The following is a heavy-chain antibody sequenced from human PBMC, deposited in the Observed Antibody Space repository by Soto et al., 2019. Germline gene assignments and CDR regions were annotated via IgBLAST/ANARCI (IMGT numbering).Heavy chain of an antibody. V-gene: IGHV1-18*01. CDR3: ARDDRAAAAGTTYYFDY. D-gene: IGHD6-13*01. CDR1: GYIFTNYG. Sequence: ASVKVSCKASGYIFTNYGLSWVRQAPGQGFQWMAWISPYDGNTHYAQNLQGRVTVTTDTSTSTAYMELRSLRSDDTAVYFCARDDRAAAAGTTYYFDYWGQGTLVTVSS. J-gene: IGHJ4*02. CDR2: ISPYDGNT.